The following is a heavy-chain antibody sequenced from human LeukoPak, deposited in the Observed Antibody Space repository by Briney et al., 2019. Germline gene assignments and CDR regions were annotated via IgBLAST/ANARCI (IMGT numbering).Heavy chain of an antibody. CDR1: GGSISSYY. D-gene: IGHD2-15*01. J-gene: IGHJ5*02. V-gene: IGHV4-59*01. CDR3: ARYSPRGWFDP. Sequence: PSETLSLTCTVSGGSISSYYWSWLRQPPGKGLEWIGYIYYSGSTNYNPSLKSRVTISVDTSKNQFSLKLSSVTAADTAVYYCARYSPRGWFDPWGQGTLVTVSS. CDR2: IYYSGST.